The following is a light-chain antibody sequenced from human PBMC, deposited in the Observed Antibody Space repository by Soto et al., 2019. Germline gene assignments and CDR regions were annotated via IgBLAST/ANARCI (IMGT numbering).Light chain of an antibody. V-gene: IGLV2-11*01. J-gene: IGLJ1*01. CDR2: DVT. Sequence: QSVLTQPRSVSGSPGQSVTISCTGTSSDVGGYNHVSWYQQHPGKAPKIMIYDVTKRPSGVPDRFSGSKSGNTASLTISGLQAEDEADYYCCSYAGSYTFYVFXTGTKVTVL. CDR3: CSYAGSYTFYV. CDR1: SSDVGGYNH.